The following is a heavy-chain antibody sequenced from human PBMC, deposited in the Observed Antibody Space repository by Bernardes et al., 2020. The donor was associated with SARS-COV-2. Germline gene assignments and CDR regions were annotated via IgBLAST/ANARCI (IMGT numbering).Heavy chain of an antibody. J-gene: IGHJ6*02. Sequence: GGSLRLSCEASGFTFSSHAMNWVRQAPGKGLEWVSGISFGGGTTNYADSVKGRFTMSRDNSKNLVFLQMNSLRAEDTAVYYCAKVGVRDLGYGMDVWGQGTTVNVSS. D-gene: IGHD3-10*01. CDR1: GFTFSSHA. V-gene: IGHV3-23*01. CDR3: AKVGVRDLGYGMDV. CDR2: ISFGGGTT.